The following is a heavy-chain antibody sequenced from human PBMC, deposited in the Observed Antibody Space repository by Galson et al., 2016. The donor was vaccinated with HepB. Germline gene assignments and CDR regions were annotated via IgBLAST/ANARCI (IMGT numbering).Heavy chain of an antibody. V-gene: IGHV3-64*01. CDR3: ARAAITMIVRSGMDV. J-gene: IGHJ6*02. Sequence: SLRLSCAASGFAFNNHNMNWVRQAPGKGMEYVSAISSNGGSTYYANSVKGRFTISRDNSKNTLYLQMGSLRAEDMAVYYCARAAITMIVRSGMDVWGQGTTVTVSS. CDR1: GFAFNNHN. D-gene: IGHD3-22*01. CDR2: ISSNGGST.